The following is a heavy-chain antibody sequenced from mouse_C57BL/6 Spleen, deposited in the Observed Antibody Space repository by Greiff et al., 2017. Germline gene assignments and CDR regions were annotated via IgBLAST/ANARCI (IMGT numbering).Heavy chain of an antibody. D-gene: IGHD3-2*02. CDR3: TRATAQAPGTY. CDR1: GFTFSSYA. J-gene: IGHJ3*01. CDR2: ISSGGDYI. V-gene: IGHV5-9-1*02. Sequence: EVQVVESGAGLVKPGGSLKLSCAASGFTFSSYAMSWVRQTPEKRLEWVAYISSGGDYIYYADTVKGRFTISRDNARNTLYMQMSSLQSEDTAMYYCTRATAQAPGTYWGQGTLVTVSA.